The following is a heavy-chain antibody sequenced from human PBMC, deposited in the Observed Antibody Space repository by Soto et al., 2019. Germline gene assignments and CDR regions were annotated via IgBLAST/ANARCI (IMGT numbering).Heavy chain of an antibody. V-gene: IGHV4-30-4*01. CDR2: IYYSGST. D-gene: IGHD1-1*01. CDR1: GGSISSGDYY. J-gene: IGHJ6*02. Sequence: QVQLQESGPGLVKPSQTLSLTCTVSGGSISSGDYYWSWIRQPPGKGLEWIGYIYYSGSTYYNPSLKSRVTISADTSNNQFSPKLSSVTAADTAVYYCARERRLQRYGMDVWGQGTTVTVSS. CDR3: ARERRLQRYGMDV.